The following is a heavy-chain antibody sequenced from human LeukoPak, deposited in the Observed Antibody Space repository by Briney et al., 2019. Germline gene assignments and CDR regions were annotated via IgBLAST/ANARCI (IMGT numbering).Heavy chain of an antibody. V-gene: IGHV4-39*01. D-gene: IGHD3-10*01. CDR3: ARQRFDYYGFFYFDY. Sequence: SETLSLTCTVSGGSISSSSYYWGWIRQPPGKGLEWIGSIYYSGSTYYNPPLKSRVTISVDTSKNQFSLKLSSVTAADTAVYYCARQRFDYYGFFYFDYWGQGTLVTVSS. CDR1: GGSISSSSYY. J-gene: IGHJ4*02. CDR2: IYYSGST.